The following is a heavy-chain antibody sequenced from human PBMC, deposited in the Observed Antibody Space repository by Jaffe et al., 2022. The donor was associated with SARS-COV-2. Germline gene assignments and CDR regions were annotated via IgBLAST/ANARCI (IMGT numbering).Heavy chain of an antibody. V-gene: IGHV1-46*01. D-gene: IGHD2-21*02. CDR1: GYTFTSYY. J-gene: IGHJ4*02. CDR3: ARDGVGDCGGDCSPYYFDY. CDR2: INPSGGST. Sequence: QVQLVQSGAEVKKPGASVKVSCKASGYTFTSYYMHWVRQAPGQGLEWMGIINPSGGSTSYAQKFQGRVTMTRDTSTSTVYMELSSLRSEDTAVYYCARDGVGDCGGDCSPYYFDYWGQGTLVTVSS.